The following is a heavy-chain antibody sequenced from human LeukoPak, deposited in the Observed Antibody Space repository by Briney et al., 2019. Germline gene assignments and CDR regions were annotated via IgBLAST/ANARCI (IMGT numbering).Heavy chain of an antibody. Sequence: GGSLRLSCAASGFTFSSYAMSWVRQAPGKGLEWVSAISGSGGRTYYADSVKGRFTISRDNSKNTLYLQMNSLRAEDTAVYYCAKAYLYCSSTSCPSGPRYYGMDVWGKGTTVTVSS. J-gene: IGHJ6*04. CDR1: GFTFSSYA. D-gene: IGHD2-2*01. CDR2: ISGSGGRT. CDR3: AKAYLYCSSTSCPSGPRYYGMDV. V-gene: IGHV3-23*01.